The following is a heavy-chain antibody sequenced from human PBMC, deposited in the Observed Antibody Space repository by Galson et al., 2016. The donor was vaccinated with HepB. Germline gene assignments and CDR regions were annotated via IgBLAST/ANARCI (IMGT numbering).Heavy chain of an antibody. CDR2: ISFSGGVI. CDR1: GFIFKNYN. Sequence: SLRLSCAASGFIFKNYNMNWVRQVPGKGLEWLSYISFSGGVIYYADSVRGRFTISRDNAQNSLYLHMDGLRDDDMAMYFCARNTTLVRGPLDYWGQGALVIVSS. V-gene: IGHV3-48*02. CDR3: ARNTTLVRGPLDY. D-gene: IGHD3-10*01. J-gene: IGHJ4*02.